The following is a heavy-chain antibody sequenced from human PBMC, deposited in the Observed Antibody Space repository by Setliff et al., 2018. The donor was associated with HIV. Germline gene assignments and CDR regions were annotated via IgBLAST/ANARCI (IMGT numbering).Heavy chain of an antibody. CDR1: GGSIRSGSYY. J-gene: IGHJ4*02. Sequence: SETLSLTCPVSGGSIRSGSYYWTWIRQPAGKGPEWIGHIYTNGYTNYNPSLKSRVTISTDTSKNQFSLNVRSVTAADTAMYYCASFFVATVTNQDYWGQGTPVTVSS. CDR3: ASFFVATVTNQDY. V-gene: IGHV4-61*09. CDR2: IYTNGYT. D-gene: IGHD4-17*01.